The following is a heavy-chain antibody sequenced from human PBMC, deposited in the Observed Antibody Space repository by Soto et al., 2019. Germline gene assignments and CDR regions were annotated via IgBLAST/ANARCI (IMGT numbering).Heavy chain of an antibody. J-gene: IGHJ4*02. V-gene: IGHV3-7*01. CDR1: GFNVMSYW. CDR2: VKEDGSEL. Sequence: GSLRLSCAVSGFNVMSYWMSWVRQAPGKGLEWVASVKEDGSELYYLHSVRGRFSISRDSAGNALHLTMNYLSAEDTGVYFCARDIGFDYVNWGQGIPVTVSS. CDR3: ARDIGFDYVN. D-gene: IGHD3-16*01.